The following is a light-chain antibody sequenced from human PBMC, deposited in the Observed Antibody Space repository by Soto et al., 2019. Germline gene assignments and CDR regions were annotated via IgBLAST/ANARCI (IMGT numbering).Light chain of an antibody. J-gene: IGLJ1*01. Sequence: ALTQPPSVSGSPGQSVTISCTGTSSDVGSYNRVSWYQQPPGTTPKLMIYDVSKRPSGVPDRFSGSKSGNTASLTISGLQAEDEDDYYCGSYAGSYSPYVFGTGTKV. CDR3: GSYAGSYSPYV. CDR1: SSDVGSYNR. V-gene: IGLV2-18*02. CDR2: DVS.